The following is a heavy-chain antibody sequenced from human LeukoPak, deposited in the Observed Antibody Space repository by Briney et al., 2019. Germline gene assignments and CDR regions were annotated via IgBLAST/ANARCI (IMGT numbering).Heavy chain of an antibody. V-gene: IGHV4-59*12. CDR3: ARTPPPPIAAAGWNWFDP. D-gene: IGHD6-13*01. J-gene: IGHJ5*02. Sequence: SETLSLTCAVYGGSFSGYYRSWIRQPPGKGLEWIGYIYYSGSTNYNPSLKSRVTISVDTSKNQFSLKLSSVTAADTAVYYCARTPPPPIAAAGWNWFDPWGQGTLVTVSS. CDR1: GGSFSGYY. CDR2: IYYSGST.